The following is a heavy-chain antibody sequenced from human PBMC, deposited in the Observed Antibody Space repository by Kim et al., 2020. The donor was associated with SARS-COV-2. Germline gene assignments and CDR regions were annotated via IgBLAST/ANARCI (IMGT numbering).Heavy chain of an antibody. V-gene: IGHV3-21*01. J-gene: IGHJ4*02. CDR2: ISSSSSYI. CDR3: ARDEDILTGYYLTQSYDY. CDR1: GFTFSSYS. D-gene: IGHD3-9*01. Sequence: GGSLRLSCAASGFTFSSYSMNWVRQAPGKGLEWVSSISSSSSYIYYADSVKGRFTISRDNAKNSLYLQMNSLRAEDTAVYYCARDEDILTGYYLTQSYDYWGQGTLVTVSS.